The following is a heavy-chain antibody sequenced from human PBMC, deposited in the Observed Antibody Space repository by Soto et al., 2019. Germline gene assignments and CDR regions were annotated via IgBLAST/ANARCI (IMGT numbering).Heavy chain of an antibody. Sequence: GGSLRLSCAASGFTFSSYAMSWVRQAPGKGLEWVSAISGSGGSTYYADSVKGRFTISRDNSKNTLYLQMNSLRAEDTAVYYCANGRSRPRGYSGYDSGFDYWGQGTLVTVSS. CDR3: ANGRSRPRGYSGYDSGFDY. D-gene: IGHD5-12*01. J-gene: IGHJ4*02. CDR2: ISGSGGST. CDR1: GFTFSSYA. V-gene: IGHV3-23*01.